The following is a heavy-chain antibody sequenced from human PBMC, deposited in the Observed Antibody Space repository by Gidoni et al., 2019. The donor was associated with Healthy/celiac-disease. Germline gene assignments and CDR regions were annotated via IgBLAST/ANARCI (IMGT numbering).Heavy chain of an antibody. V-gene: IGHV3-15*01. D-gene: IGHD1-26*01. Sequence: EVQLVASGGGLVKPGGSLRLSCAASGFTFSNAWKSWGRQAPGKGLGWVGRNKSKTDGGTTDYAAPVKGRFTISRDDSKNTLYLQMNSLKTEDTAVYYCTTDPPGSYFGGDWFDPWGQGTLVTVSS. J-gene: IGHJ5*02. CDR3: TTDPPGSYFGGDWFDP. CDR2: NKSKTDGGTT. CDR1: GFTFSNAW.